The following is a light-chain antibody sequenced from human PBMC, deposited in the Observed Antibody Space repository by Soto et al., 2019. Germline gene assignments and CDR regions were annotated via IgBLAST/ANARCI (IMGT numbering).Light chain of an antibody. V-gene: IGKV3-20*01. Sequence: EIVLTQSPGTLSLSPGERATLSCRASQRVRSSYLAWYQQKPGQAPRLLIYGASSRATGIPDRFSGGGSGTDFTLTISRLEPEDFAVYFCQQYGSSHPFTFGQGTKVEI. CDR2: GAS. CDR1: QRVRSSY. J-gene: IGKJ2*01. CDR3: QQYGSSHPFT.